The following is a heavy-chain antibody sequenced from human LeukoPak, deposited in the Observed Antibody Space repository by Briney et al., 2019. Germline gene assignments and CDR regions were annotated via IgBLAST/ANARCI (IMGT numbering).Heavy chain of an antibody. CDR3: AKAALRYQLLSSLDY. V-gene: IGHV3-23*01. D-gene: IGHD2-2*01. J-gene: IGHJ4*02. Sequence: GGSLRLSCAASGFTLSSYSMNWARPAPGKGVEWVSAISGSGASTYYADSGKGRFTISRDNSKNTLYLQMNSLRAEDKAIYYCAKAALRYQLLSSLDYWGQGTLVTVSS. CDR2: ISGSGAST. CDR1: GFTLSSYS.